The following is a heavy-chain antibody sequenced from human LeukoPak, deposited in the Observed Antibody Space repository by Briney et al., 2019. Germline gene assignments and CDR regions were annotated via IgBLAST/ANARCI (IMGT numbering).Heavy chain of an antibody. J-gene: IGHJ6*03. Sequence: GRSLRPSCAASGFTFDDYAMHWVRQAPGKGLEWVSGISWNSGSIGYADSVKGRFTISRDNAKNSLYLQMSSLRAEDTAVYYCTRVEETATTAAIIRKYSYYYYHMDVWGKGNTVTVSS. CDR3: TRVEETATTAAIIRKYSYYYYHMDV. V-gene: IGHV3-9*01. CDR1: GFTFDDYA. CDR2: ISWNSGSI. D-gene: IGHD4-11*01.